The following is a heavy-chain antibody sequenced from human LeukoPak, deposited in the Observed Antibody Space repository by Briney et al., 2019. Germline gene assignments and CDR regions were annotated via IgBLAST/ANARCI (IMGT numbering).Heavy chain of an antibody. CDR1: GGTFSSYY. D-gene: IGHD3-16*01. Sequence: SETLSLTCAVYGGTFSSYYWTWIRQPPGKGLEWIGEINHSGHTNSNPSLKSRVSMSVDTSRDQFSLNLSSVTAADTAVYYCARSSYYVWRAPRWFDPWGQGTLVTVSS. CDR2: INHSGHT. J-gene: IGHJ5*02. V-gene: IGHV4-34*01. CDR3: ARSSYYVWRAPRWFDP.